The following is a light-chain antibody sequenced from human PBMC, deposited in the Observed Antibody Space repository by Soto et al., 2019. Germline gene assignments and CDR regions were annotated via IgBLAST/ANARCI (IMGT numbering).Light chain of an antibody. CDR1: SSNVGAYTY. J-gene: IGLJ2*01. Sequence: QSALTQPRSLSGSLGQSATISCSGTSSNVGAYTYVSWYQQHPGRAPKLIIYDVTKRPSGVPDRFSGSKSDNTASLTISGLQAADEADYYCCSYAGSDTVIFGGGTKVTVL. V-gene: IGLV2-11*01. CDR2: DVT. CDR3: CSYAGSDTVI.